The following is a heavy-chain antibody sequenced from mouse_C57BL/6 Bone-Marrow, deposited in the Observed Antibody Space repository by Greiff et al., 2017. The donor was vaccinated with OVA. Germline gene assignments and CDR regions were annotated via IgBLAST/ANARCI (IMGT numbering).Heavy chain of an antibody. V-gene: IGHV1-85*01. CDR3: ARHHGNPFYYAMDY. D-gene: IGHD1-1*01. Sequence: QVQLQQSGPELVKPGASVKLSCKASGYTFTSYDINWVKQRPGQGLEWIGWIYPRDGSTKYNEKFKGKATLTVDTSSSTAYMELHSLTSEDSAVYFCARHHGNPFYYAMDYWGQGTSVTVSS. J-gene: IGHJ4*01. CDR2: IYPRDGST. CDR1: GYTFTSYD.